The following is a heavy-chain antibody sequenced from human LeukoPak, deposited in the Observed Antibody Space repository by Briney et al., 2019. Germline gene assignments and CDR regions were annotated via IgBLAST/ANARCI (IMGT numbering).Heavy chain of an antibody. Sequence: PGGSLRLSCAASGFTFSNAWMSWVRQAPGKGLEWVGRIKSKTDGGTTDYAAPVKGRFTISRDDSKNTLYLQMNSLKTEDTAVYYCTTERKQWLDPDWFDPWGQGTLVNVSP. CDR3: TTERKQWLDPDWFDP. V-gene: IGHV3-15*01. J-gene: IGHJ5*02. CDR1: GFTFSNAW. D-gene: IGHD6-19*01. CDR2: IKSKTDGGTT.